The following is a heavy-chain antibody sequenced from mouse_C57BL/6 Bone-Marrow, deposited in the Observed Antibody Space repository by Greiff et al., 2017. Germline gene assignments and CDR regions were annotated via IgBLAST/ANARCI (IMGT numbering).Heavy chain of an antibody. V-gene: IGHV1-5*01. CDR3: TRGVYYYGSSPHYYAMDY. D-gene: IGHD1-1*01. CDR2: IYPGNSDT. Sequence: VHVKQSGTVLARPGASVKMSCKTSGYTFTSYWMHWVKQRPGQGLEWIGAIYPGNSDTSYNQKFKGKAKLTAVTSASTAYMELSSLTNEDSAVYYCTRGVYYYGSSPHYYAMDYWGQGTSVTVSS. J-gene: IGHJ4*01. CDR1: GYTFTSYW.